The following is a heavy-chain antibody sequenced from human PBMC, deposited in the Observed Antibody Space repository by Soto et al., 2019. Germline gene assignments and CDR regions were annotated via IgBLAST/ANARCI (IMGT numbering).Heavy chain of an antibody. CDR2: ISGSGRTT. J-gene: IGHJ6*03. V-gene: IGHV3-23*01. Sequence: EVQLLESGGGLVQPGGSLRLSCATSGFTFSTYAMNWLRQAPGRGLECVSFISGSGRTTYYADFVKGRFTVSRDNSKNTLYLQMNSLSAEDTALYDCAKFRGPSYSYYYMDVCGKGATVTVSS. CDR1: GFTFSTYA. D-gene: IGHD3-16*01. CDR3: AKFRGPSYSYYYMDV.